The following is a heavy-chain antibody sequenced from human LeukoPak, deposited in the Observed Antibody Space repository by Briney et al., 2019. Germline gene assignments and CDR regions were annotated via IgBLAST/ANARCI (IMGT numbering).Heavy chain of an antibody. V-gene: IGHV3-7*01. Sequence: GGSLRPSGAASEFILSGYWMSWVRKAPGKGLKWLANIDQDGSEKYYVDSVKGRFTIAKDNAKNSLFLQMNSLRAEDTAVYYCARIKGETSATISYWGQGTLVSVSS. D-gene: IGHD1-26*01. CDR3: ARIKGETSATISY. CDR2: IDQDGSEK. CDR1: EFILSGYW. J-gene: IGHJ4*02.